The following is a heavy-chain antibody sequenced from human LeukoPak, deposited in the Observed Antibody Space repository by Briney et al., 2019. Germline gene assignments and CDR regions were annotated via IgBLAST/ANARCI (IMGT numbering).Heavy chain of an antibody. J-gene: IGHJ4*02. CDR3: ARAGSSSSDY. CDR2: MNPNSGNT. Sequence: ASVKVSCKASGYTFTSYDINWVRQATGQGLEWMGWMNPNSGNTGYAQKFQGRVTMTSATSISTAHMDLSRLRADDTAVYYCARAGSSSSDYWGQGTLVTVSS. V-gene: IGHV1-8*02. D-gene: IGHD6-6*01. CDR1: GYTFTSYD.